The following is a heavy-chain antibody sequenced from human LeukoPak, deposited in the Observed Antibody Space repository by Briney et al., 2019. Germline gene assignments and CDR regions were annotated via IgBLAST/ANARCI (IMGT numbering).Heavy chain of an antibody. Sequence: GRSLRLSCAASGFPFSSYAMHWVRQAPGKGLEWVTVISYDGSKKYYADSVKGRFTISSDNSKNTLYLQMNSLRGEDTAVYYCARENYGDHYFDYWGQGTLVTVSS. D-gene: IGHD4-17*01. CDR2: ISYDGSKK. V-gene: IGHV3-30-3*01. CDR3: ARENYGDHYFDY. CDR1: GFPFSSYA. J-gene: IGHJ4*02.